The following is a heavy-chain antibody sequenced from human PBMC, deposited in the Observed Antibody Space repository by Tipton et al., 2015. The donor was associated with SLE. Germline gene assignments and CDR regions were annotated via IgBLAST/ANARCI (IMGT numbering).Heavy chain of an antibody. CDR1: GGSISSYY. V-gene: IGHV4-59*01. J-gene: IGHJ5*02. CDR3: TRSLYNTNWFWFDP. D-gene: IGHD6-13*01. CDR2: VHKSGTT. Sequence: TLSHTCTVSGGSISSYYWTWIRQPPGKGLEWIGDVHKSGTTNYNPSLKSRVTISLGTSTNQFSLRLSSVTAADTAVYFCTRSLYNTNWFWFDPWGQGTLVIVSS.